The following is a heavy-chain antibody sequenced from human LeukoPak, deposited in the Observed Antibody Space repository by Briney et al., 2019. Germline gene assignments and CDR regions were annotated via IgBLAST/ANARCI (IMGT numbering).Heavy chain of an antibody. V-gene: IGHV4-59*12. D-gene: IGHD6-6*01. J-gene: IGHJ4*02. CDR3: ARDRPSSSGLYFDY. CDR2: IYYSGST. CDR1: GGSISSYY. Sequence: SETLSLTCTVSGGSISSYYWSWIRQPPGKGLEWIGYIYYSGSTNYNPSLKSRVTISVDTSKNQFSLKLSSVTAADTAVYYCARDRPSSSGLYFDYWGQGTLVTVSS.